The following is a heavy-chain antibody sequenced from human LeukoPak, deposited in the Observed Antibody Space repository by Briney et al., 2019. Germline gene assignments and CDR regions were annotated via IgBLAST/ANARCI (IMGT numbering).Heavy chain of an antibody. CDR2: ISYDGSNE. CDR3: ARGDGYAQRD. J-gene: IGHJ4*02. D-gene: IGHD5-12*01. CDR1: GFTFSSYP. V-gene: IGHV3-30-3*01. Sequence: PGGSLRLSCVASGFTFSSYPMHWVRQAPGKGLDWVAVISYDGSNEYHADSVKGRFTISRDNSKNTLYLQMNSLRVEDTAVYYCARGDGYAQRDWGQGTLVTVPS.